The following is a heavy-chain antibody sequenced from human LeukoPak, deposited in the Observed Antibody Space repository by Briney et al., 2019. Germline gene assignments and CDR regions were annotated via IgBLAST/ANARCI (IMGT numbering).Heavy chain of an antibody. CDR3: AKGPLPFGEPIDFDY. D-gene: IGHD3-10*01. J-gene: IGHJ4*02. V-gene: IGHV3-30*04. Sequence: SGGSLRLSCAASGFTFSSYAMHWVRQAPGKGLEWVAVISYDGSNKYYADSVKGRFTTSRDNSKNTLYLQMNSLRAEDTAVYHCAKGPLPFGEPIDFDYWGQGTLVTVSS. CDR2: ISYDGSNK. CDR1: GFTFSSYA.